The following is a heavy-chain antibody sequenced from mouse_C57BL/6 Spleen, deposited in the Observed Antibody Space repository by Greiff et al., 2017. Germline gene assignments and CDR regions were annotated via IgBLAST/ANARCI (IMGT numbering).Heavy chain of an antibody. CDR1: GYTFTSYW. J-gene: IGHJ2*01. CDR3: ARGGARFWVDY. V-gene: IGHV1-69*01. Sequence: VQLQQPGAELVMPGASVKLSCKASGYTFTSYWMHWVKQRPGQGLEWIGEIDPSDSYTNYNQKFKGKSTLTVDKSSSTAYMQLSSLTSEDSAVYYCARGGARFWVDYWGQGTTLTVSS. CDR2: IDPSDSYT. D-gene: IGHD3-1*01.